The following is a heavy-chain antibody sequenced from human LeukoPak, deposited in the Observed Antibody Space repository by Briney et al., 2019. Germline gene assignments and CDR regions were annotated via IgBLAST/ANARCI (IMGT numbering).Heavy chain of an antibody. CDR1: GYTLTEVS. D-gene: IGHD1-26*01. CDR2: FDPEDGET. V-gene: IGHV1-24*01. Sequence: GASVKVSCKISGYTLTEVSMHWVRQAPGKGLEWMGRFDPEDGETLSAQRFQGRLTMTEDTSADTAYMELSSLRSEDTAVYYCATWGRSLKHHLDAFDIWGQGTMVTVSS. J-gene: IGHJ3*02. CDR3: ATWGRSLKHHLDAFDI.